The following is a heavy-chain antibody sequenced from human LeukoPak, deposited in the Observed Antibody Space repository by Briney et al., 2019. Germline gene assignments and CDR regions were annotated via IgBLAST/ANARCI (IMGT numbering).Heavy chain of an antibody. CDR2: IYYSGST. CDR1: GGSFSSYY. CDR3: ARVNRDYSIYGMDV. J-gene: IGHJ6*02. V-gene: IGHV4-59*01. D-gene: IGHD4-17*01. Sequence: SETLSLTCAVYGGSFSSYYWSWIRQPPGKGLEWIGYIYYSGSTNYNPSLKSRVTISVDTSKNQFSLKLSSVTAADTAVYYCARVNRDYSIYGMDVWGQGTTVTVSS.